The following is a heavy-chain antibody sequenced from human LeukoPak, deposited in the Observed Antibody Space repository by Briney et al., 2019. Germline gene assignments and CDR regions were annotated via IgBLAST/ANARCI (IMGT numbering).Heavy chain of an antibody. CDR2: INSDGSST. J-gene: IGHJ4*02. CDR1: GFTFSTYW. D-gene: IGHD6-19*01. V-gene: IGHV3-74*01. CDR3: AKDLAVAGSFDY. Sequence: GGSLRLSCAASGFTFSTYWMHWVRQAPGKGLVWVSRINSDGSSTTYADSVKGRFSISRDNAKNTLSLQMNSLRADDTAVYYCAKDLAVAGSFDYWGQGTLVTVSS.